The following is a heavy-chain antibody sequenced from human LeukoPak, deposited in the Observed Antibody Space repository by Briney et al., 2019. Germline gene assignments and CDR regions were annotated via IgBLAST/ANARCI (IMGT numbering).Heavy chain of an antibody. D-gene: IGHD3-10*01. CDR3: AKTGPGGYFDY. Sequence: GRSLRLSCAASGFTFSSYAMHWVRQAPGKGLEWVAVISYDGSNKYYADSVKGRFTISRDNSKNTLYLQMNSLRAEDTAVYYCAKTGPGGYFDYWGQGTLVTVSS. V-gene: IGHV3-30-3*02. CDR2: ISYDGSNK. J-gene: IGHJ4*02. CDR1: GFTFSSYA.